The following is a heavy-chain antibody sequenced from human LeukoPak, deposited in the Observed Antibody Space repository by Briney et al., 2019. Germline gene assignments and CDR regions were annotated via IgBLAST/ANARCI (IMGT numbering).Heavy chain of an antibody. D-gene: IGHD1-1*01. CDR2: ISSSSVYT. J-gene: IGHJ3*02. CDR1: GFTFSSYH. Sequence: GGSLRLSCKASGFTFSSYHMNWVRQAPGKGLKWVSSISSSSVYTHYADSVKGRITISRDNGKNSLYLQMNSLTAEDTALYYCARDALRNDAFDIWGQGTMVTVSS. CDR3: ARDALRNDAFDI. V-gene: IGHV3-21*04.